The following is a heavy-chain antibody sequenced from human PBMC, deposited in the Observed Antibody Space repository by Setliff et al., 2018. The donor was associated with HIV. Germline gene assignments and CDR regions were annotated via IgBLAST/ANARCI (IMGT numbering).Heavy chain of an antibody. CDR3: AREIQFSATTYYYYYMDD. J-gene: IGHJ6*03. CDR1: GVSTSSSSYY. V-gene: IGHV4-39*07. CDR2: ISYSGST. D-gene: IGHD5-18*01. Sequence: TLSLTCIVSGVSTSSSSYYWGWIRQPPGKGLEWIGYISYSGSTNYNPSLKSRVTLSVDTSKNQFSLKVTSVTAADTAVYYCAREIQFSATTYYYYYMDDWGRGTTVTVSS.